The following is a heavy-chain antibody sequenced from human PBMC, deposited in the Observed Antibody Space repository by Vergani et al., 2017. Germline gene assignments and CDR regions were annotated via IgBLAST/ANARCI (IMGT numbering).Heavy chain of an antibody. V-gene: IGHV1-2*02. D-gene: IGHD5-12*01. CDR2: INPNSGGT. CDR3: ARPVIVATIRGAFDY. CDR1: GYTFTGYY. J-gene: IGHJ4*02. Sequence: QVQLVQSGAEVKKPGASVKVSCKASGYTFTGYYMHWVRQAPGQGLEWTGWINPNSGGTNYAQKFQGRVTMTRDTSISTAYMELSRLRSDDTAVYYCARPVIVATIRGAFDYWGQGTLVTVSS.